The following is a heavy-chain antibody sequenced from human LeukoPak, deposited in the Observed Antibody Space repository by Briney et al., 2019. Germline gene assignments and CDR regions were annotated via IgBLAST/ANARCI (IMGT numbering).Heavy chain of an antibody. CDR2: IIPIFGTA. J-gene: IGHJ4*02. CDR1: GGTFSSYA. CDR3: AVGDYYYDTRFDY. Sequence: SVKVSCKASGGTFSSYAISWVRQAPGQGLEWMGGIIPIFGTANYAQKFQGRVTITADESASTAYMDLNSLRSEDMAVYYCAVGDYYYDTRFDYWGQGTLVTVSS. V-gene: IGHV1-69*13. D-gene: IGHD3-22*01.